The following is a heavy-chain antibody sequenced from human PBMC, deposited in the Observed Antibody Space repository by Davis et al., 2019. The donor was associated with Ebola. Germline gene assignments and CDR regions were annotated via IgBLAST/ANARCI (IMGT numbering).Heavy chain of an antibody. D-gene: IGHD2-2*01. Sequence: ASVKVSCKASGYTFTSYDINWVRQATGQGLEWMGWMNPNSGNTGYAQKLQGRVTMTKDTSTSTAYMELRSLRSDDTAVYYCARDRGITAGPAATLSGYYYGMDVWGQGTTVTVSS. V-gene: IGHV1-8*01. CDR1: GYTFTSYD. CDR2: MNPNSGNT. J-gene: IGHJ6*02. CDR3: ARDRGITAGPAATLSGYYYGMDV.